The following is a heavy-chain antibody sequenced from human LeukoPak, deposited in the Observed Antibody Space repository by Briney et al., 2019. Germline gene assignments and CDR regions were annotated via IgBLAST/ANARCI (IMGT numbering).Heavy chain of an antibody. CDR3: ARQGASPLEWLTQPFDY. Sequence: PSETLSLTCAVSGYSISSGYYWAWIRQPPGKGLEWIGSIYHSGSTYYNPSLKSRVTISVDTSKNQFSLKLSSVTAADTAVYYCARQGASPLEWLTQPFDYWGQGTLVTVSS. D-gene: IGHD3-3*01. CDR2: IYHSGST. CDR1: GYSISSGYY. V-gene: IGHV4-38-2*01. J-gene: IGHJ4*02.